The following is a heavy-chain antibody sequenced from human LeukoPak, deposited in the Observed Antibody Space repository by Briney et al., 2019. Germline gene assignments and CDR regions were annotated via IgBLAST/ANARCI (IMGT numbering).Heavy chain of an antibody. CDR2: ISYDGSNK. CDR3: ARPYCSGGSCRGGMDV. Sequence: GGSLRLSCAASGLTFSSYAMHWVRQAPGKGLEWVAVISYDGSNKYYADSVKGRFTISRDNSKNTLYLQMNSLRAEDTAVYYCARPYCSGGSCRGGMDVWGKGTTVTVSS. V-gene: IGHV3-30*04. J-gene: IGHJ6*04. CDR1: GLTFSSYA. D-gene: IGHD2-15*01.